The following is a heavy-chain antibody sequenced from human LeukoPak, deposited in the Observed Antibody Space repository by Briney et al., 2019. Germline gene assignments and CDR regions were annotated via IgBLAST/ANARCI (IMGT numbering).Heavy chain of an antibody. V-gene: IGHV4-59*01. CDR3: ASAIYDSSGCYFPYFDY. J-gene: IGHJ4*02. CDR2: TYYSGST. D-gene: IGHD3-22*01. Sequence: AETLSLTCTASGGSISSYNGSWIRQPPGKGLEWIGYTYYSGSTNYNPSLKSRVTISVDTSKTQFSLKLSFVTAADTAVYYCASAIYDSSGCYFPYFDYWGQGTLVTVSS. CDR1: GGSISSYN.